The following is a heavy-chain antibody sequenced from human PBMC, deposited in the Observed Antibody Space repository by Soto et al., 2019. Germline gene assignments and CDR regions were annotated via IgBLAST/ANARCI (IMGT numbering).Heavy chain of an antibody. Sequence: QVQLQESGPGLVKPSETLSLTCIVSGDSVSNYYWSWIRQPPGKGLEWIGYISYSGTTKYNPSLESRVTMSVDTSKNRFSLKLNSVTAADTAVYYCTSADSTPYYFDCWGQGTLVTVSS. V-gene: IGHV4-59*02. CDR3: TSADSTPYYFDC. CDR2: ISYSGTT. CDR1: GDSVSNYY. J-gene: IGHJ4*02. D-gene: IGHD2-2*01.